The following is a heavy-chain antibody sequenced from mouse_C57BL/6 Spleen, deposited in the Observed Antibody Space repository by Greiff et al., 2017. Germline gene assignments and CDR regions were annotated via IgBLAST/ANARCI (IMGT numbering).Heavy chain of an antibody. D-gene: IGHD1-1*01. CDR2: ISYDGSN. V-gene: IGHV3-6*01. Sequence: EVKLMESGPGLVKPSQSLSLTCSVTGFSITSGYYWNWIRQFPGNKLEWMGYISYDGSNNYNPSLKNRISITRDTSKNQFFLKLNSVTTEDTATYYGARGGIGISYGLDVWGTGTTVTVSS. CDR1: GFSITSGYY. J-gene: IGHJ1*03. CDR3: ARGGIGISYGLDV.